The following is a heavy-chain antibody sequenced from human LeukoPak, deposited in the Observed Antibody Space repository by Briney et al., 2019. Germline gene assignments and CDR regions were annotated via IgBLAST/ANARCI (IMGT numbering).Heavy chain of an antibody. CDR2: IYYSGST. V-gene: IGHV4-59*08. CDR3: ARAGYSSSWYGGDNWFDP. D-gene: IGHD6-13*01. J-gene: IGHJ5*02. Sequence: SETLSLTCTVSGCSISSYYWSWIRQPPGKGLEWIGYIYYSGSTNYNPSLKSRVTISVDTSKNQFSLKLSSVTAADTAVYYCARAGYSSSWYGGDNWFDPWGQGTLVTVSS. CDR1: GCSISSYY.